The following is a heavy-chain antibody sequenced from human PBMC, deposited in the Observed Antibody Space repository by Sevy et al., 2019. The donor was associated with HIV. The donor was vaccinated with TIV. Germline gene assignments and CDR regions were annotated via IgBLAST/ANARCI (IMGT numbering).Heavy chain of an antibody. V-gene: IGHV3-48*03. Sequence: GGSLRLSCAASQFTFSNYQMNWVRQAPGKGLEWVSYISSSGDTIYYADSLKGRFTISRDNAKNSLYLQMGSLRAEDTAVDDGAGGELGGNFDYWGQGTLVTVSS. CDR2: ISSSGDTI. CDR1: QFTFSNYQ. J-gene: IGHJ4*02. D-gene: IGHD3-16*01. CDR3: AGGELGGNFDY.